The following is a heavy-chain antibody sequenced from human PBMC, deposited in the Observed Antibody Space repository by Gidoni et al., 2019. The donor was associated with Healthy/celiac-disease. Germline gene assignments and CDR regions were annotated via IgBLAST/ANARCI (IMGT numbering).Heavy chain of an antibody. J-gene: IGHJ4*02. CDR3: ARGMIAVAGTLDY. D-gene: IGHD6-19*01. CDR2: ISSSSSTI. Sequence: EVQLVESGGGLVQPGGSLRLSCAASGFTFSSYSMNWVRQAPGKGLEWVSYISSSSSTIYYADSVKGRFTISRDNAKNSLYLQMNSLRAEDTAVYYCARGMIAVAGTLDYWGQGTLVTVSS. CDR1: GFTFSSYS. V-gene: IGHV3-48*01.